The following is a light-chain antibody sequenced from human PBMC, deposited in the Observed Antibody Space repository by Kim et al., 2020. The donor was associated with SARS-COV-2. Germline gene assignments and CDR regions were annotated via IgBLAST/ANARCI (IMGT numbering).Light chain of an antibody. CDR1: QAIRSD. J-gene: IGKJ5*01. Sequence: APLEDEFPFPVRSSQAIRSDLGWIRQNPGGPPNCLIYGASILQGGFPSRFGGSGSGPEFSLTITSLQPENFATYFFLQQTTHPSTFGQGTRL. CDR3: LQQTTHPST. V-gene: IGKV1-17*01. CDR2: GAS.